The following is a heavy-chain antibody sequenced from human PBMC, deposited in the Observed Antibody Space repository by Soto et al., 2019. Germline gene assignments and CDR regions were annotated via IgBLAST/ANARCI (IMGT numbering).Heavy chain of an antibody. J-gene: IGHJ4*02. Sequence: QVQLVESGGDVVQPGRSLRLSCAVSGFTFSLFGMHWVRQAPGKGLEWVAFISYEGRNKYCVDSVKGRFTISRDNSKNTLSLQMDSLRPEDTAVYYCAKGRDSTLLRWQYFDNWGQGTQVTVSS. CDR2: ISYEGRNK. D-gene: IGHD4-17*01. CDR1: GFTFSLFG. CDR3: AKGRDSTLLRWQYFDN. V-gene: IGHV3-30*18.